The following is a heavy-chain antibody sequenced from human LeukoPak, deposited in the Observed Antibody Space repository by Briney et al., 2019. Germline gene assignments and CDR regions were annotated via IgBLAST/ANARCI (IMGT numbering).Heavy chain of an antibody. CDR1: GFTVSSNY. V-gene: IGHV3-53*04. Sequence: GGSLRLSCAASGFTVSSNYMSWVRQAPGKGPEWVSVIYSGGSTYYADSVKGRFTISRHNSKNTLYLQMNSLRAEDTAVYYCARVYGGVDYWGREPWSPSPQ. D-gene: IGHD4/OR15-4a*01. CDR2: IYSGGST. CDR3: ARVYGGVDY. J-gene: IGHJ4*02.